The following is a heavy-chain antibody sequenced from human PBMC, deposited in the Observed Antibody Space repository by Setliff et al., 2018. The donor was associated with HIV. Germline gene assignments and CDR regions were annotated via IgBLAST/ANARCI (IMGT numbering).Heavy chain of an antibody. CDR1: GGSISSYY. CDR2: IWHSGTT. Sequence: SETLSLTCTVSGGSISSYYWNWIRQSPEKGLEWIASIWHSGTTYYNPSLGNRVTISVDTSKNQFSLKVTSVTAADTGVYYCGRDLDDFDSSGYLYLWGRGTLVTVSS. D-gene: IGHD3-22*01. V-gene: IGHV4-59*12. CDR3: GRDLDDFDSSGYLYL. J-gene: IGHJ5*02.